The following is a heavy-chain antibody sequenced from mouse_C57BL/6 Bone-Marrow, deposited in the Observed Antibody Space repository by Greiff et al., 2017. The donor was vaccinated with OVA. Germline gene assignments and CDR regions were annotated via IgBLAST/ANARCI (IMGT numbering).Heavy chain of an antibody. V-gene: IGHV1-81*01. CDR3: ARPFLFPWYFDV. Sequence: VQLQESGAELARPGASVKLSCKASGYTFTSSGISWVKQRTGQGLEWIGEIYPRSGNTYYNEKFKGKATLTADKSSSTAYMELRSLTSEDSAVDFCARPFLFPWYFDVWGTGTTVTVSS. CDR2: IYPRSGNT. D-gene: IGHD1-1*01. CDR1: GYTFTSSG. J-gene: IGHJ1*03.